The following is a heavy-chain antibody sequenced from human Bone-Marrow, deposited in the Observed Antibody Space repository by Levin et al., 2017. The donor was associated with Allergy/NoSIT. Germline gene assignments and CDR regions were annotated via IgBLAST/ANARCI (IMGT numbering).Heavy chain of an antibody. CDR2: INPKLGTT. CDR1: GYSFTNYE. V-gene: IGHV1-8*01. CDR3: SRAGGSGPIGHYYGLDV. D-gene: IGHD3-10*01. J-gene: IGHJ6*02. Sequence: ASVKVSCKASGYSFTNYEINWVRQVPGQGPEWLGWINPKLGTTGYAQNLQVRVSMTSNISINTAYLELSSLRFDDTALYYCSRAGGSGPIGHYYGLDVWGQGTTVAVSS.